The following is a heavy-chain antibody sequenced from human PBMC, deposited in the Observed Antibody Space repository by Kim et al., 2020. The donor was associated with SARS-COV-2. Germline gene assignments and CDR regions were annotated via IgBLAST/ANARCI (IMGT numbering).Heavy chain of an antibody. CDR1: GGSIRSGGKF. CDR3: ARGQPLDY. Sequence: SETLSLTCSVSGGSIRSGGKFWTWIRQHPAKGLEWIGYISYSGNSHYSPSLRSRVSISLQTSENHFSLELTSGTAADTAVYYCARGQPLDYWGQGILVTVSS. D-gene: IGHD2-2*01. CDR2: ISYSGNS. V-gene: IGHV4-31*03. J-gene: IGHJ4*02.